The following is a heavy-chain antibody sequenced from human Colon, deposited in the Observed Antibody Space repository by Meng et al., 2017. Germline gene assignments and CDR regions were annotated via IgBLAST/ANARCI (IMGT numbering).Heavy chain of an antibody. CDR1: GGSISGNY. CDR3: AKYDRPPYCFEY. J-gene: IGHJ4*02. V-gene: IGHV4-59*01. D-gene: IGHD2-15*01. Sequence: IQPQDSGPGLVKPSETMSLTCTVSGGSISGNYWSWIRQSPGRGLEWIAYIYYTGSTNYNPSFKSRATISVDTSKNQFSLNLASVTAADTAVYYCAKYDRPPYCFEYWGQGTLVTVPS. CDR2: IYYTGST.